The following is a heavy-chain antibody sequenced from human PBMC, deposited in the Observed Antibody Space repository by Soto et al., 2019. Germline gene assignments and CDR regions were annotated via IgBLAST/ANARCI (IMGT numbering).Heavy chain of an antibody. J-gene: IGHJ4*02. D-gene: IGHD1-7*01. V-gene: IGHV3-23*01. Sequence: PGGSLRLSCAASGFTFSSYAMTWVRQAPGKGLEWVSGISGSGGSTYYADSVKGRFTISRDNSKNTLYLQMNSLRAEDTAVYYCAEDLKGIELILDYWGQGTLVTVSS. CDR3: AEDLKGIELILDY. CDR1: GFTFSSYA. CDR2: ISGSGGST.